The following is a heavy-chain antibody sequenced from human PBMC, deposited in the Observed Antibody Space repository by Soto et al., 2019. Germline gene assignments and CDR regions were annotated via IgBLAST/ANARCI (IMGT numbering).Heavy chain of an antibody. Sequence: TLSLSSTVPGACMSSGGDYWSWIRKHPGKGLEWIGYIYYSGSTYYNPSLKSRLTISVDTSKNQFSLKLSSVTAADTAVYYCARERGDDYSNNNWFDPWGQGTLVTVSS. CDR1: GACMSSGGDY. D-gene: IGHD4-4*01. CDR2: IYYSGST. J-gene: IGHJ5*02. V-gene: IGHV4-31*03. CDR3: ARERGDDYSNNNWFDP.